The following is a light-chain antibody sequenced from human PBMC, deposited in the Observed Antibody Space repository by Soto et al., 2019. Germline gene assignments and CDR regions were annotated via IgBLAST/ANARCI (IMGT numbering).Light chain of an antibody. J-gene: IGKJ5*01. V-gene: IGKV3-11*01. CDR1: QGISSY. Sequence: LSLSPLERATLSCRASQGISSYLAWYQQKPGQAPRLLIYDASSRATGIPARFSGSGSGTDFTLTISSLEPEDFAVYYCQQRRNWPPITLGQGTRLEIK. CDR2: DAS. CDR3: QQRRNWPPIT.